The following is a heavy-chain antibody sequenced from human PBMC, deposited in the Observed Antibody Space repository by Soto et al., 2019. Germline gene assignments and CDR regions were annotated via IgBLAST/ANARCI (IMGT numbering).Heavy chain of an antibody. CDR1: GYTFTSYD. J-gene: IGHJ5*02. D-gene: IGHD4-17*01. CDR2: MNPNSGNT. Sequence: QVQLVQSGAEVKKPGASVKVSCKASGYTFTSYDINWVRQATGQGLEYLGWMNPNSGNTGYLKKFQGRGTMTRNTSISTAYKELSRLRSEDTAVYYCGRGVKNGDYSRWFYPWGQGTLVTASS. CDR3: GRGVKNGDYSRWFYP. V-gene: IGHV1-8*01.